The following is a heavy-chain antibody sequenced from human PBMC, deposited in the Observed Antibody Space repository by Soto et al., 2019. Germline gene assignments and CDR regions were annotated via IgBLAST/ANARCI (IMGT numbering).Heavy chain of an antibody. CDR3: ARGEYYDVSGPFSDAFDI. CDR1: GFTFSRYW. J-gene: IGHJ3*02. CDR2: IKEDGSQK. V-gene: IGHV3-7*04. Sequence: PGGSLRLSCAASGFTFSRYWMSWVRQAPGKGLEWVANIKEDGSQKWYVDSVKGRFTISRDNAKKSLYLQMNSLRVEDTAMYYCARGEYYDVSGPFSDAFDIWAQGTLVTVSS. D-gene: IGHD3-22*01.